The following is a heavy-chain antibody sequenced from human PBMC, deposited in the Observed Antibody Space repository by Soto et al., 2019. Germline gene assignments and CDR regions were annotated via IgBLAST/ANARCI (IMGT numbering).Heavy chain of an antibody. D-gene: IGHD2-2*02. J-gene: IGHJ4*02. CDR1: GGTFSSYA. CDR3: ARAGGVPAAIPDY. V-gene: IGHV1-69*13. CDR2: IIPIFGTA. Sequence: SVKVSCKASGGTFSSYAISWVRQAPGQGLEWMGGIIPIFGTANYAQKFQGRVTITADESTSTAYMELSSLRSEDTAVCYCARAGGVPAAIPDYWGQGTLVTVSS.